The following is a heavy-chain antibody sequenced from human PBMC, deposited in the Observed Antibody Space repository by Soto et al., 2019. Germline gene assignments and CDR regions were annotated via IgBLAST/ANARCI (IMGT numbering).Heavy chain of an antibody. CDR3: AREEDEIARVFDY. D-gene: IGHD6-6*01. J-gene: IGHJ4*02. CDR2: MNPNSGNT. CDR1: GYTFTSYD. Sequence: GASVKVSCKASGYTFTSYDINWVRQATGQGLEWMGWMNPNSGNTGYAQKFQGRVTMTRNTSTSTAYMELRSLRSDDTAVYYCAREEDEIARVFDYWGQGTLVTVSP. V-gene: IGHV1-8*01.